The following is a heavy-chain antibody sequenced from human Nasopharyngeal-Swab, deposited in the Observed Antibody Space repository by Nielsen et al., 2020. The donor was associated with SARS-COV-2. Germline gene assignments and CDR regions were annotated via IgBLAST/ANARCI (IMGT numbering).Heavy chain of an antibody. CDR1: GYTFTTYA. CDR3: AREGPTWGSRDY. CDR2: IATNSGNP. D-gene: IGHD7-27*01. Sequence: ASVKVPRKPSGYTFTTYAMNWLRQAPRHGLEWMGWIATNSGNPTYAPGFTGRFDFSLDTSVSTAYLQISSIKAEDTAVYYWAREGPTWGSRDYWGQGTLVTVSS. V-gene: IGHV7-4-1*02. J-gene: IGHJ4*02.